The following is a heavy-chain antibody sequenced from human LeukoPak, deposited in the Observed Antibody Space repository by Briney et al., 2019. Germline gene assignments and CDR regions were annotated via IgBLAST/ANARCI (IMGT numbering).Heavy chain of an antibody. V-gene: IGHV4-38-2*02. J-gene: IGHJ4*02. CDR3: ARSKDILTGYCFDY. D-gene: IGHD3-9*01. Sequence: PSETLSLTCTVYGYSISSGYYWGWIRQPPGKGLEWIGSIYHSGSTYYNPSLKSRVTISVDTSKNQFSLKLSSVTAADTAVYYCARSKDILTGYCFDYWGQGTLVTVSS. CDR1: GYSISSGYY. CDR2: IYHSGST.